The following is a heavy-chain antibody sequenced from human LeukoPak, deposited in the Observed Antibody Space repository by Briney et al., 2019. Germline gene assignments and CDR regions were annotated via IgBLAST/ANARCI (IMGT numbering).Heavy chain of an antibody. CDR2: IYYSGST. Sequence: SETLSLTCTVSGGSISSGGYYWSWIRQHPGKGLEWIAYIYYSGSTNYNPSLKSRVTISVDTSKNQFSLKLSSVTAADTAVYYCARARFLEWLFGFDPWGQGTLVTVSS. V-gene: IGHV4-61*08. CDR3: ARARFLEWLFGFDP. CDR1: GGSISSGGYY. D-gene: IGHD3-3*01. J-gene: IGHJ5*02.